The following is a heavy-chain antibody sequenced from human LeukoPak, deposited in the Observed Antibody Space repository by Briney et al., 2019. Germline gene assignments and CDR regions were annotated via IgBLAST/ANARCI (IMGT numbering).Heavy chain of an antibody. CDR3: ARGWEGYFDY. V-gene: IGHV3-74*01. D-gene: IGHD1-26*01. CDR1: GFTFSNYW. Sequence: GGSLRLSCAASGFTFSNYWMHWVRQAPGKGLVWVSRINSAGSSTTYADSVKGRFTISRDNAKNTLYLQMNSLRAEDTAVYYCARGWEGYFDYWGQGTLVTVSS. J-gene: IGHJ4*02. CDR2: INSAGSST.